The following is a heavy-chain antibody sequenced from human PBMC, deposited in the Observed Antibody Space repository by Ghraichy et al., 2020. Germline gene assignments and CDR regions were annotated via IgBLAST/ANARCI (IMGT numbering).Heavy chain of an antibody. CDR2: IKPDGSAK. V-gene: IGHV3-7*01. CDR3: AKGSTGDDYFDY. J-gene: IGHJ4*02. Sequence: GGSLRLSCAVSGITVSTYWMSWVRQAPGKGLEWVANIKPDGSAKHYVDSVKDRFTISRDDTKNSLYLQINSLRAEDTAVYYCAKGSTGDDYFDYWGQGTLVTVSS. D-gene: IGHD7-27*01. CDR1: GITVSTYW.